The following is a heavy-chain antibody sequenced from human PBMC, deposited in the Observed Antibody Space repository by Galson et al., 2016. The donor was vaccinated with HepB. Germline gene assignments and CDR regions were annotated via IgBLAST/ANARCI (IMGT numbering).Heavy chain of an antibody. CDR3: VRDNDWAFDY. V-gene: IGHV3-48*01. D-gene: IGHD1-1*01. Sequence: SLRLSCAASGFIFSDYSTNWVRQAPGKGLEWDSHNSRDSGIIDYADSVKGRFTVSRDNGKNSLFLQMNSLRAEDTAVYYCVRDNDWAFDYWGQGILVTV. CDR2: NSRDSGII. J-gene: IGHJ4*02. CDR1: GFIFSDYS.